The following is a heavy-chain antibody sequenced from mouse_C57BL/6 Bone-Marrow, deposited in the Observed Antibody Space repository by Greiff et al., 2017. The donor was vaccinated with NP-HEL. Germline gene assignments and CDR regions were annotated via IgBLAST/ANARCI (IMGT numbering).Heavy chain of an antibody. CDR3: ARSHYGSDYWYFDV. CDR1: GYTFTSYW. D-gene: IGHD1-1*01. J-gene: IGHJ1*03. V-gene: IGHV1-62-3*01. CDR2: FDPNSGGT. Sequence: VQLQQPGAALLQPGASVKLSSKASGYTFTSYWMHWVKQRPGRGLGWIGRFDPNSGGTKYTEMFTSKATLTVVQPSCTASIQLSSLTSEDSAVDYCARSHYGSDYWYFDVWGTGTAVTVTS.